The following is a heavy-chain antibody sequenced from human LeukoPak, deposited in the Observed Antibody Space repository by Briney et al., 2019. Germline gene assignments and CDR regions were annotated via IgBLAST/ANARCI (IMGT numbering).Heavy chain of an antibody. V-gene: IGHV1-8*01. CDR1: GYTFTSYD. D-gene: IGHD6-13*01. CDR3: ARRTAAGGTAIGY. Sequence: ASVKVSCKASGYTFTSYDINWVRQAPGQGLEWMGWMNPNSGNTGYAQKFQGRATMTRNTSISTAYMELSSLISEDTAMYYCARRTAAGGTAIGYWGQGTLVTVSS. CDR2: MNPNSGNT. J-gene: IGHJ4*02.